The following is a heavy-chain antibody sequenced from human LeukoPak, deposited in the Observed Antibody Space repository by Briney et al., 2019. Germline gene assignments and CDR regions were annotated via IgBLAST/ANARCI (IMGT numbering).Heavy chain of an antibody. D-gene: IGHD3-22*01. CDR2: INPNSGGT. CDR1: GYTFTGYY. V-gene: IGHV1-2*02. Sequence: ASVKVSCKASGYTFTGYYMHWVRQAPGQGLKWMGWINPNSGGTNYAQKFQGRVTMTRDTSISTAYMELSRLRSDDTAVYYCARVASLIFYYYDSSGYEDWGQGTLVTVSS. CDR3: ARVASLIFYYYDSSGYED. J-gene: IGHJ4*02.